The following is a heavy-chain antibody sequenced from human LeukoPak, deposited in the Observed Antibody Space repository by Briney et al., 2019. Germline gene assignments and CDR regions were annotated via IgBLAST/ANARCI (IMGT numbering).Heavy chain of an antibody. V-gene: IGHV3-21*01. D-gene: IGHD5-12*01. CDR1: GFTFPSYS. CDR2: ISSSSTYI. Sequence: GGSLRLSCVASGFTFPSYSMNWVRQAPGKGLEWVSSISSSSTYIYYADSVKGRSTISRDNAKNSLYLQMNSLRAEDTAVYYCASFGYSGYDWHYYYGMDVWGKGTTVTVSS. CDR3: ASFGYSGYDWHYYYGMDV. J-gene: IGHJ6*04.